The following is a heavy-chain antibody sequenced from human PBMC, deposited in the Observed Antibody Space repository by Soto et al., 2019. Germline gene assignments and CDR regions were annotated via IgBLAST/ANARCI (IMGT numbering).Heavy chain of an antibody. CDR2: INPNSGGT. V-gene: IGHV1-2*02. CDR3: ARSGHDILTGDRVFDY. Sequence: GASVKVSCKASGYTFTGYYMHWVRQAPGQGLEWMGWINPNSGGTNYAQKFQGRVTMTRDTSTSTAYMELSRLRSDDTAVYYCARSGHDILTGDRVFDYWGQGTLVTVSS. J-gene: IGHJ4*02. CDR1: GYTFTGYY. D-gene: IGHD3-9*01.